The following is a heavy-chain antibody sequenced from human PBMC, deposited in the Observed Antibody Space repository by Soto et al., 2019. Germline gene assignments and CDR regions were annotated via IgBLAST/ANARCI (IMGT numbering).Heavy chain of an antibody. J-gene: IGHJ5*02. CDR3: ARDASRDSSARGWFDP. D-gene: IGHD6-13*01. CDR1: GFTFRDYY. CDR2: ISSGGSSK. V-gene: IGHV3-11*01. Sequence: PGGSLRLSCEASGFTFRDYYMSWIRQAPGKGLEWVSYISSGGSSKFYTESVKGRFTISRDIAKNSLHLQMNSLRVEDTAVYFCARDASRDSSARGWFDPWGPGTLVTVSS.